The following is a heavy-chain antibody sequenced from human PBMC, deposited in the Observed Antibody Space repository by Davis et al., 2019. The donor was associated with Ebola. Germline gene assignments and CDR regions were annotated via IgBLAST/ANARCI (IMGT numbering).Heavy chain of an antibody. CDR2: IYYSGST. V-gene: IGHV4-59*08. CDR1: GGSISSYY. Sequence: MPSETLSLTCTVSGGSISSYYWSWIRQPPGKGLEWIGYIYYSGSTYYNPSLKSRVAISVDTSKNQFSLKLSSVTAADTAVYYCARHVTGRFLEWFSNWFDPWGQGTLVTVS. D-gene: IGHD3-3*01. J-gene: IGHJ5*02. CDR3: ARHVTGRFLEWFSNWFDP.